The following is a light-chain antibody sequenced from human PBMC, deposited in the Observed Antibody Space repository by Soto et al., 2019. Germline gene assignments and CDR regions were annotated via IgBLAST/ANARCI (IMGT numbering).Light chain of an antibody. Sequence: QSVLTQPASVSGSPGQSITISCTGTSSDVAAYDYVSWYQQHPGQAPKLIIYEVANRPSGVSSRFSGSKSGSTASLTIFGLQPEDEAHYYCSSYTIDSSVVFGGGTKLTVL. CDR2: EVA. J-gene: IGLJ2*01. CDR1: SSDVAAYDY. V-gene: IGLV2-14*01. CDR3: SSYTIDSSVV.